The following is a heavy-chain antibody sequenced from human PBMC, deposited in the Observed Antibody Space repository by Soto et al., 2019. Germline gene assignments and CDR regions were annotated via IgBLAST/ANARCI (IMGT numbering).Heavy chain of an antibody. D-gene: IGHD3-16*01. V-gene: IGHV3-53*01. J-gene: IGHJ6*02. CDR3: AREGAYYYGMDV. Sequence: PGGSLRLSCAASGFTVSSNYMSWVRQAPGKGLEWVSVICSGGSTYYADSVKGRFTISRDNAKNTLYLQMNSLRAEDTAVYYCAREGAYYYGMDVWGQGTTVTVSS. CDR2: ICSGGST. CDR1: GFTVSSNY.